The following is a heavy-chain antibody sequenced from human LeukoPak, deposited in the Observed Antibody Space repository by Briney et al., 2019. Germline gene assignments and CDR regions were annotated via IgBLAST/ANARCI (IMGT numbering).Heavy chain of an antibody. CDR1: GVSISAYY. CDR3: ARGSGVLPNWFDP. Sequence: SETLSLTCSVSGVSISAYYWSWIRQTAGKGLEWIGRIYPGESIYASENTNYNPSLKSRVSMSGDTSKNQVSLKLRSVTAADTAIYFCARGSGVLPNWFDPWGQGIHVTVSS. V-gene: IGHV4-4*07. J-gene: IGHJ5*01. CDR2: IYPGESIYASENT. D-gene: IGHD3-10*01.